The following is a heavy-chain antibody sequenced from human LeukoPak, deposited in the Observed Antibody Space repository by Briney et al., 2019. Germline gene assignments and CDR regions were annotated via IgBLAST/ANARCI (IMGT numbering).Heavy chain of an antibody. D-gene: IGHD3-16*01. V-gene: IGHV1-24*01. CDR1: GYTLTELS. J-gene: IGHJ3*02. CDR2: FDPEDGET. CDR3: ATGPRGGGRFLAFDI. Sequence: ASVKVSCKVSGYTLTELSMHWVRQAPGKGLEWMGGFDPEDGETIYAQKFQGRVTMTEDTSTDTAYMELSSLRSEDTAVYYCATGPRGGGRFLAFDIWGQGTMVTVSP.